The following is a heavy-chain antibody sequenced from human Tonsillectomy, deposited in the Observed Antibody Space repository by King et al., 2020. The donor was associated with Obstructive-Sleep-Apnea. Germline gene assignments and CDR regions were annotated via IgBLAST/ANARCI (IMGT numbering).Heavy chain of an antibody. CDR1: AFTFSSYG. CDR2: IRYDGSNK. V-gene: IGHV3-30*02. J-gene: IGHJ4*02. Sequence: VQLVESGGGVVQPGGSLRLSCAASAFTFSSYGLHWVRQAPGKGLEWVAFIRYDGSNKYYADSVKGRFTISRDNSKNTLYLQMNSLTAEDTAVFYCAKDAWTRQLNQSAVWDYWGQGTLVTVSS. D-gene: IGHD6-13*01. CDR3: AKDAWTRQLNQSAVWDY.